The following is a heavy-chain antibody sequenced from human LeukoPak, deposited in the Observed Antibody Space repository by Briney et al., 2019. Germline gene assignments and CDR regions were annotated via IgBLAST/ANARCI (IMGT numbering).Heavy chain of an antibody. D-gene: IGHD4-11*01. CDR1: GFTFSNCW. Sequence: GGSLRLSCAASGFTFSNCWMNWVRQAPGKGLEWVANIKQDGSEKNYVDSVKGRFTISRDNAKNSLYLQMNSLRAEDTAMYYCARTTQIDYWGQGTLVTVSS. V-gene: IGHV3-7*05. J-gene: IGHJ4*02. CDR2: IKQDGSEK. CDR3: ARTTQIDY.